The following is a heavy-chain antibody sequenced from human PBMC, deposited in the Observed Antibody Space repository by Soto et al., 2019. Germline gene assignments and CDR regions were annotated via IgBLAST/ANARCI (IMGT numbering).Heavy chain of an antibody. CDR2: IIPIFGTA. D-gene: IGHD3-22*01. CDR1: GGTFSSYA. V-gene: IGHV1-69*13. CDR3: SRYSPSGYPPTNWFDP. J-gene: IGHJ5*02. Sequence: ASVKVSCKASGGTFSSYAISWVRQAPGQGLEWMGGIIPIFGTANYAQKFQGRVTITADESTSTAYMELSSLRSEDTAVYYCSRYSPSGYPPTNWFDPWGQVTLGTVSS.